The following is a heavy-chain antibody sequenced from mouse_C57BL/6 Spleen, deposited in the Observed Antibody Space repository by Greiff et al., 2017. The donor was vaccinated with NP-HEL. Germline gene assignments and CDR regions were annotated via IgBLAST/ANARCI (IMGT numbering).Heavy chain of an antibody. D-gene: IGHD1-1*01. CDR1: GYTFTSYW. CDR2: INPSNGGT. CDR3: ARSRFITTVFDY. V-gene: IGHV1-53*01. J-gene: IGHJ2*01. Sequence: QVQLQQPGTELVKPGASVKLSCKASGYTFTSYWMHWVKQRPGQGLEWIGNINPSNGGTNYNEKFKSKATLTVDKSSSTPYMQLSSLTSEDSAVYYWARSRFITTVFDYWGQGTTLTVSS.